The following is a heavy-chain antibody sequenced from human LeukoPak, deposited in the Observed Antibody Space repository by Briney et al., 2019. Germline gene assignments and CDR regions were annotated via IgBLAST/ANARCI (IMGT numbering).Heavy chain of an antibody. J-gene: IGHJ5*02. Sequence: GESLKISCKGSGYSFTSYWIGWVRQMPGKGPEWMGIIYPGDSDTRYSPSFQGQVTISADKSISTAYLQWSSLKASDTAMYYCARYPGSGCYYTGGWFDPWGQGTLVTVSS. CDR3: ARYPGSGCYYTGGWFDP. V-gene: IGHV5-51*01. D-gene: IGHD1-26*01. CDR2: IYPGDSDT. CDR1: GYSFTSYW.